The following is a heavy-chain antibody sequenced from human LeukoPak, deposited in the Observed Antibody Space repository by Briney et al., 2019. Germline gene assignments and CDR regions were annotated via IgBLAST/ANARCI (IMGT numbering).Heavy chain of an antibody. J-gene: IGHJ4*02. CDR2: INHSGST. Sequence: SETLSLTCAVYGGSFSGYYWSWIRQPPGKGLEWIGEINHSGSTNYNPSLKSRDTISVDTSKNQFSLKLSSVTAADTAVYYCARGNWELTYYFDYWGQGTLVTVSS. V-gene: IGHV4-34*01. D-gene: IGHD1-26*01. CDR3: ARGNWELTYYFDY. CDR1: GGSFSGYY.